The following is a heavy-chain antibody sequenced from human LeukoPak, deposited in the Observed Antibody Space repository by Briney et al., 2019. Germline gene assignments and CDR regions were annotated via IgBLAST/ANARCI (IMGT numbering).Heavy chain of an antibody. CDR1: GYSISSSNW. CDR2: IYYSGST. J-gene: IGHJ5*02. Sequence: SETLSLTCAVSGYSISSSNWWGWIRPPPGKGLEWIGYIYYSGSTYYNPSLKSRVTMSVDTSKNQFSLKLSSVTAVDTAVYYCVRLQINYNWFDPWGQGTLVTVSS. V-gene: IGHV4-28*01. CDR3: VRLQINYNWFDP. D-gene: IGHD6-25*01.